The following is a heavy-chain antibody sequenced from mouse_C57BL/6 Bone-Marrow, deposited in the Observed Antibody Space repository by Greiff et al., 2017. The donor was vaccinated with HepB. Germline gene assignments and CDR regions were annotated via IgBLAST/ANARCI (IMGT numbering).Heavy chain of an antibody. CDR3: ARRNSRYAMDY. CDR2: IYWDDDK. J-gene: IGHJ4*01. V-gene: IGHV8-12*01. D-gene: IGHD5-2*01. CDR1: GFSLSTSGMG. Sequence: QVTLKESGPGILQSSPTLSLTCSFSGFSLSTSGMGVSWIRQPSGKGLEWLAHIYWDDDKRYNPSLKSRLTISKDTSRNQVFLKITSVDTADTATYYCARRNSRYAMDYWGQGTSVTVSS.